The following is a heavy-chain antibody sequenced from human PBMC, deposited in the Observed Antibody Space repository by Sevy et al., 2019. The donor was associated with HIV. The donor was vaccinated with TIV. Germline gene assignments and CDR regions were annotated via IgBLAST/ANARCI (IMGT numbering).Heavy chain of an antibody. Sequence: ASVKVSCKASGGTFSSYAISWVRQAPGQGLEWTGGIIPIFGTANYAQKFQGRVTITADESTSTAYMELSSLRSEDTAVYYCARVPDSSGWYTDGGWGQGTLVTVSS. CDR1: GGTFSSYA. V-gene: IGHV1-69*13. CDR2: IIPIFGTA. D-gene: IGHD6-19*01. J-gene: IGHJ4*02. CDR3: ARVPDSSGWYTDGG.